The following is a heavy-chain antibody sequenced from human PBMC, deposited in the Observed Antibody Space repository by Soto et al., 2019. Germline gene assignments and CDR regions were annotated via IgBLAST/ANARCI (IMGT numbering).Heavy chain of an antibody. CDR3: ARDTRLAYCGGDCYPDAFDI. CDR2: INPNSGGT. D-gene: IGHD2-21*02. V-gene: IGHV1-2*04. J-gene: IGHJ3*02. Sequence: ASVKVSCKASGYTFTGYYMHWVRQAPGQGLEWMGWINPNSGGTNYAQKFQGWVTMTRDTSISTAYMELRSLRSDDTAVYYCARDTRLAYCGGDCYPDAFDIWGQGTMVTVSS. CDR1: GYTFTGYY.